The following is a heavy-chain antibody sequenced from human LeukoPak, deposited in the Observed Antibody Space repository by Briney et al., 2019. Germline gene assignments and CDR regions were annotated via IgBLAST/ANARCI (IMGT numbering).Heavy chain of an antibody. CDR1: GFTVSSNY. CDR3: AREGLSHHGYNWDAFDI. D-gene: IGHD5-24*01. CDR2: IYSGGST. J-gene: IGHJ3*02. V-gene: IGHV3-66*01. Sequence: PGGSLRLSCAAAGFTVSSNYMSWVRKAPGKGLEWVSVIYSGGSTYYADSVKGRFTISRDNSKNTLYLQMNSLRAEDTAVYYCAREGLSHHGYNWDAFDIWGQGTMVTVSS.